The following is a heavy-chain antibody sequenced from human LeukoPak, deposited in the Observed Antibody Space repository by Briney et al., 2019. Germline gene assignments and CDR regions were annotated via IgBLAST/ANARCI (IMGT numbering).Heavy chain of an antibody. Sequence: GGSLRLSCAASGFTFSSYWMSWVRQAPGKGLEWVAVISYDGSNKYYADSVKGRFTISRDNSKNTLYLQMNSLRAEDTAVYYCARGVGFTFDYWGQGTLVTVSS. D-gene: IGHD1-26*01. V-gene: IGHV3-30*01. CDR2: ISYDGSNK. J-gene: IGHJ4*02. CDR1: GFTFSSYW. CDR3: ARGVGFTFDY.